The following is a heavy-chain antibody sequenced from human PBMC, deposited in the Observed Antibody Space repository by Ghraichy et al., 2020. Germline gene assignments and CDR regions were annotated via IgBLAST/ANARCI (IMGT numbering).Heavy chain of an antibody. J-gene: IGHJ3*02. Sequence: SETLSLTCTVSGGSISSCYWSWIWQPPGTGLEWFGYIYYSASTNSNPSLKSPVTISVDTSKNQFSLKLSSVTAADTAVYYCARDMDTATDAFDIWGQGTMVTVSS. V-gene: IGHV4-59*01. CDR1: GGSISSCY. D-gene: IGHD5-18*01. CDR3: ARDMDTATDAFDI. CDR2: IYYSAST.